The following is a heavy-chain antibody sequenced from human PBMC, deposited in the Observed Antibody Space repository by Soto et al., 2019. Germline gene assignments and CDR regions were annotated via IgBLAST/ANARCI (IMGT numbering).Heavy chain of an antibody. D-gene: IGHD5-18*01. CDR2: IIPIFGTA. J-gene: IGHJ4*02. CDR1: GGTFSSYA. V-gene: IGHV1-69*13. Sequence: GASVKVSCKASGGTFSSYAISWVRQAPGQGLEWMGGIIPIFGTANYAQKFQGRVTITADESTSTAYMELSSLRSEDTAVYYCARGDTAMAVNFDYWGQGTLVTVSS. CDR3: ARGDTAMAVNFDY.